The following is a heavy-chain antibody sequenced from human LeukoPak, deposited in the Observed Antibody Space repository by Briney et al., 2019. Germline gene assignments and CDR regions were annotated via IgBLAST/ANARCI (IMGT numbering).Heavy chain of an antibody. Sequence: GGSLRLSCAASGFTFSTYWMSWVRQAPGKGLEWVANIKQDGSEKYYLDSVKGRFSISRDNAKNSLYLQMNSLRAEDTAVYFCTREAAAGIDYWGQGTLVTVSS. CDR1: GFTFSTYW. D-gene: IGHD6-13*01. J-gene: IGHJ4*02. V-gene: IGHV3-7*01. CDR2: IKQDGSEK. CDR3: TREAAAGIDY.